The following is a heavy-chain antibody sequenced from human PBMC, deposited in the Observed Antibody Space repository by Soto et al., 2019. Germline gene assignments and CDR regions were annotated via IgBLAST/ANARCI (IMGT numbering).Heavy chain of an antibody. CDR2: ISGSGGST. J-gene: IGHJ6*02. CDR1: GFTFSDYA. V-gene: IGHV3-23*01. Sequence: GGSLRLSCVASGFTFSDYAMAWVRQSPGKGLEWVSSISGSGGSTYYADSVKGRFTISRANSKNTVFLQMNSLRAEDTAVYYCAKDHGMDVWGQGATVTVSS. CDR3: AKDHGMDV.